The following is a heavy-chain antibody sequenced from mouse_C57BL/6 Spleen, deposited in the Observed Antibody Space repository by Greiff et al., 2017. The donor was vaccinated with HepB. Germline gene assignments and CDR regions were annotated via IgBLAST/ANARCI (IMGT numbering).Heavy chain of an antibody. V-gene: IGHV1-54*01. Sequence: QVQLQQSGAELVRPGTSVKVSCKASGYAFTNYLIEWVKQRPGQGLEWIGVINPGSGGTNYNEKFKGKATLTADKSSSTAYMQLSSLTSEDSAVYFCARGGYGNYFAYWGQGTLVTVSA. CDR2: INPGSGGT. D-gene: IGHD2-10*02. CDR3: ARGGYGNYFAY. J-gene: IGHJ3*01. CDR1: GYAFTNYL.